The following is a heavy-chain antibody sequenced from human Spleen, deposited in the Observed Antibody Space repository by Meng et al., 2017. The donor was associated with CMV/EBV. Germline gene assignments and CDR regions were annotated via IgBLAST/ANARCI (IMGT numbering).Heavy chain of an antibody. CDR3: GRSSGYYYTMDV. D-gene: IGHD3-22*01. Sequence: ASVKVSCKASGYSFTSYSISWVRQAPGQGLEWMGWITAYSGYTSYAQKLQGRVTMTTDTSASTAYMELRSLRSDDTAVYYCGRSSGYYYTMDVWGQGTTVTVSS. J-gene: IGHJ6*02. V-gene: IGHV1-18*01. CDR2: ITAYSGYT. CDR1: GYSFTSYS.